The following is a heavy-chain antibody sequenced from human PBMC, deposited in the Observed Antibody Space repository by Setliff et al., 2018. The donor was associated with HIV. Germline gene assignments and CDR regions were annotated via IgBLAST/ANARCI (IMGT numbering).Heavy chain of an antibody. J-gene: IGHJ4*02. D-gene: IGHD3-9*01. CDR3: ARENYDILTGYYDY. V-gene: IGHV3-21*01. CDR2: ISGSSNYI. Sequence: GGSLRLSCAASGFTFSIYEMNWVRQAPGKGLECVSSISGSSNYIYYADSVKGRFTISRDNSKNTLYLQMNSLRAEDTAVYYCARENYDILTGYYDYWGQGALVTVSS. CDR1: GFTFSIYE.